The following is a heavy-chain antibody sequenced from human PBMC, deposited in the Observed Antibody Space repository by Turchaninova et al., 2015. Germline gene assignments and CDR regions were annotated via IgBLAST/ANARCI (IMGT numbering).Heavy chain of an antibody. CDR1: GGTFSSYA. V-gene: IGHV1-69*01. CDR2: IIPIFGTA. J-gene: IGHJ4*02. Sequence: QVQLVQSGAEVKQPGSAVRVPCKASGGTFSSYAISWVRQAPGQGLEGMGGIIPIFGTANYAQKFQGRVTITADESTSTAYMELSSLRSEDTAVYYCARDHEAGSYYFDYWGQGTLVTVSS. CDR3: ARDHEAGSYYFDY. D-gene: IGHD3-10*01.